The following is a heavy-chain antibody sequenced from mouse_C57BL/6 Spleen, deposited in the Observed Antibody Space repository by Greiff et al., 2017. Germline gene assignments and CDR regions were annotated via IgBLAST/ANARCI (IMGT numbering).Heavy chain of an antibody. CDR1: GFSLTSYG. Sequence: VKVVESGPGLVQPSQSLSITCTVSGFSLTSYGVHWVRQSPGKGLEWLGVIWSGGSTDYNAAFISRLSISKDNSKSQVFFKMNSLQADDTAIYYCARGGLRGYAMDYWGQGTSVTVSS. V-gene: IGHV2-2*01. J-gene: IGHJ4*01. CDR3: ARGGLRGYAMDY. CDR2: IWSGGST. D-gene: IGHD2-4*01.